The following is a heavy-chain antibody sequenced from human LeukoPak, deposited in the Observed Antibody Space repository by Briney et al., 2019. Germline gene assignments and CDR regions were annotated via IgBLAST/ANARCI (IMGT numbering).Heavy chain of an antibody. Sequence: ASVKVSCRASGYTFTDYYMHWVRQAPGQGLEWMGWINPNSGGTNYAQKFQGRVTMTRDTSISTAYMELSRLRSDDTAVYYCARASYYYDSSGYPGYYFDYWGQGTLVTVSS. J-gene: IGHJ4*02. D-gene: IGHD3-22*01. CDR1: GYTFTDYY. V-gene: IGHV1-2*02. CDR3: ARASYYYDSSGYPGYYFDY. CDR2: INPNSGGT.